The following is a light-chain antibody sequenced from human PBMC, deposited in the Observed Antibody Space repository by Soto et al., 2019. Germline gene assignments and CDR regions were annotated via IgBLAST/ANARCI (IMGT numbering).Light chain of an antibody. Sequence: EIVFTQSPCTLSLSPGERATLSCRASQSVSSSYLAWYQQKPGQAPRLLIFGASTRATGIPARFSGSGSGTEFTLTISSLEPEDFAVYYCQQRGNWPLTFGGGTKVDI. CDR2: GAS. CDR1: QSVSSSY. CDR3: QQRGNWPLT. J-gene: IGKJ4*01. V-gene: IGKV3D-20*02.